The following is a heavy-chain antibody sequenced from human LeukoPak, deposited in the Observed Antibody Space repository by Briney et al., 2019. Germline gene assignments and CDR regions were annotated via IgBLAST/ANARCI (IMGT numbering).Heavy chain of an antibody. Sequence: SVKVSCKASGFTFTTSGVQWVRQARGQRREWMGWIVVGSVITNYAQKFQERVTISRDMSTSTAFIELSSLRSEDTAMYYCAADSGVYGSGGGCYSASNFDYWGQGTLVTVSS. CDR1: GFTFTTSG. J-gene: IGHJ4*02. CDR3: AADSGVYGSGGGCYSASNFDY. CDR2: IVVGSVIT. D-gene: IGHD2-15*01. V-gene: IGHV1-58*01.